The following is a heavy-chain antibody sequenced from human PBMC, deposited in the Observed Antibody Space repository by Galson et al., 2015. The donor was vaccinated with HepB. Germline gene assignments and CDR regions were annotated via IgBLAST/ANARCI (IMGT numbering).Heavy chain of an antibody. CDR3: ARCPFRNYFGSGTYFDY. CDR1: GFTFNTYS. D-gene: IGHD3-10*01. Sequence: SLRLSCAASGFTFNTYSMNWVRQAPGKGLEWISYISTSSETIYYADSVKGRFIISRDNAKNSLYLQMNGLRADDTAIYYCARCPFRNYFGSGTYFDYWGQGSPVTVSS. V-gene: IGHV3-48*01. CDR2: ISTSSETI. J-gene: IGHJ4*02.